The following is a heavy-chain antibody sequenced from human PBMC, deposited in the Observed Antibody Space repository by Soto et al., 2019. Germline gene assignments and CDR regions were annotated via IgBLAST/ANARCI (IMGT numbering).Heavy chain of an antibody. V-gene: IGHV1-18*01. Sequence: GASVKVSCKASGGTFSSYAISWVRQAPGQGLEWMGWISAYNGNTNYAQKLQGRVTMTTDTSTSTAYMELRSLRSDDTAVYYCARSSSWAFDYWGQGTLVTVSS. J-gene: IGHJ4*02. CDR2: ISAYNGNT. D-gene: IGHD6-13*01. CDR1: GGTFSSYA. CDR3: ARSSSWAFDY.